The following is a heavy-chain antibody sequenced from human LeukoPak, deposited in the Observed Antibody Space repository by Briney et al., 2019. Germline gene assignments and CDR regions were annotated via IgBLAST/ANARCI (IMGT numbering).Heavy chain of an antibody. CDR2: IIPIFGTA. CDR1: GYTFTSYG. Sequence: ASVKVSCKASGYTFTSYGISWVRQAPGQGLEWMGGIIPIFGTANYAQKFQGRVTITADESTSTAYMELSSLRSEDTAVYYCARVPELGYSYGFDYWGQGTLVTVSS. D-gene: IGHD5-18*01. J-gene: IGHJ4*02. CDR3: ARVPELGYSYGFDY. V-gene: IGHV1-69*13.